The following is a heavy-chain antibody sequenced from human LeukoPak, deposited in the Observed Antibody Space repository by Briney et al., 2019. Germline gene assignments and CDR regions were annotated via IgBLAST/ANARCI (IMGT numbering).Heavy chain of an antibody. CDR3: ARGIVPRPHDY. V-gene: IGHV4-34*01. CDR1: GGSFSGYY. D-gene: IGHD2/OR15-2a*01. Sequence: SETLSLTCAVYGGSFSGYYWSWIRQPPGKGLEWIGEINHSGSTNYNPSLKSRVTISLDTSENHFSLKLSSVTAADTAVYYCARGIVPRPHDYWGQGTLVTVSS. CDR2: INHSGST. J-gene: IGHJ4*02.